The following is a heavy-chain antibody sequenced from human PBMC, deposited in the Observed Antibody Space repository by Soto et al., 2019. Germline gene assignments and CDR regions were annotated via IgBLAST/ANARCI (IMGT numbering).Heavy chain of an antibody. J-gene: IGHJ6*02. CDR3: ARGAAMAYYYYYGMDV. D-gene: IGHD5-18*01. CDR2: IKQDGSEK. CDR1: GFTFSSYW. Sequence: GRSLRLSCAASGFTFSSYWMSGGRQAPGKGLEWVANIKQDGSEKYYVDSVKGRFTISRDNAKNSLYLQMNSLRAEDTAVYYCARGAAMAYYYYYGMDVWGQGTTVTVSS. V-gene: IGHV3-7*01.